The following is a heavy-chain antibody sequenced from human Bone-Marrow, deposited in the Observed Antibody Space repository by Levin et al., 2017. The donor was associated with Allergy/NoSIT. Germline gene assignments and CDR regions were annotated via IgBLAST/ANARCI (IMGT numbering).Heavy chain of an antibody. CDR1: GFTFTNAW. D-gene: IGHD3-22*01. V-gene: IGHV3-15*01. Sequence: PGESLKISCAASGFTFTNAWMSWVRQAPGRGLEWVGHIKSKADDETTTYAAPVKGRFTISRDDSQKTLYLEMNSLKIEDTAVYYCAGGYYYESTGYFGQYAMDVWGQWTMVTVSS. CDR2: IKSKADDETT. J-gene: IGHJ6*02. CDR3: AGGYYYESTGYFGQYAMDV.